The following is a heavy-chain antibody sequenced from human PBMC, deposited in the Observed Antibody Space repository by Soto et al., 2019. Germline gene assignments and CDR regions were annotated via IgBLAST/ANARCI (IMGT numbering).Heavy chain of an antibody. CDR1: GFSLSTSGVG. Sequence: QITLKESGPSRVNPTQTLTLTCTFSGFSLSTSGVGVGWIRQPPGKALEWLALIYWDDDKRYSPSLKSRLTITKDTAKTQVVLTMTNMDPVDTATYYCAHVDTATVLWYWGQGTLVTVSS. V-gene: IGHV2-5*02. D-gene: IGHD5-18*01. J-gene: IGHJ4*02. CDR3: AHVDTATVLWY. CDR2: IYWDDDK.